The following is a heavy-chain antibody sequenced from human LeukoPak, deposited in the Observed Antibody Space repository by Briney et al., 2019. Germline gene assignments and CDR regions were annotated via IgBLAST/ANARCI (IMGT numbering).Heavy chain of an antibody. J-gene: IGHJ4*02. V-gene: IGHV3-30*02. CDR2: IRYDGSNT. D-gene: IGHD6-19*01. Sequence: GGSLRLSCAASGFTFSTYGIHWVRQAPGKGLEWVALIRYDGSNTYYADSVRGRFTVSRDNSKSTLYLQMNSLRPEDMALYYCAKDYSSDWYSGYFDYWGQGSLVTVSS. CDR3: AKDYSSDWYSGYFDY. CDR1: GFTFSTYG.